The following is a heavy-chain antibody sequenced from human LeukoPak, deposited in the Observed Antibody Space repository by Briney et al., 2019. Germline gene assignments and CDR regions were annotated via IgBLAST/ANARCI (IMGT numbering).Heavy chain of an antibody. CDR2: ISSSSGNTI. CDR1: GFTFSSYE. D-gene: IGHD3-10*01. V-gene: IGHV3-48*03. CDR3: AREGSYYFDY. Sequence: GGSLRLSCAASGFTFSSYEMIWVRQAPGKGLEWISYISSSSGNTIYYADSVTGRFTISRDNAKNSPYLQMNSLRAEDTAVYYCAREGSYYFDYWGQGILVTVSS. J-gene: IGHJ4*02.